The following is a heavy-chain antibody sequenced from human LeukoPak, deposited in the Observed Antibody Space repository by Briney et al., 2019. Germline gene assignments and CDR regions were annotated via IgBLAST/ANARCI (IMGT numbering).Heavy chain of an antibody. V-gene: IGHV1-18*01. CDR3: ASLKNYYDSSGYLVTDAFDI. D-gene: IGHD3-22*01. Sequence: ASVKVSCKASGYTFTTYNINWVRQAPGQGLEWMGWISGYNGNTNYAQELQGRVTMTTDTSTSTAYMELRSLKSGDTAVYYCASLKNYYDSSGYLVTDAFDIWGQGTMVTVSS. CDR2: ISGYNGNT. J-gene: IGHJ3*02. CDR1: GYTFTTYN.